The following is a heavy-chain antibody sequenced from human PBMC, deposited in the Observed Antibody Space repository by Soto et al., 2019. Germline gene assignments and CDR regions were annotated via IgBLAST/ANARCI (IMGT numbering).Heavy chain of an antibody. D-gene: IGHD2-2*01. CDR3: ARADQVPAAVNWFDP. V-gene: IGHV4-59*01. CDR2: IYYSGST. J-gene: IGHJ5*02. Sequence: SETLSLTCTVSGGSISSYYWSWIRQPPGMGLEWIGYIYYSGSTNYNPSLKSRVTISVDTSKNQFSLKLSSVTAADTAVYYCARADQVPAAVNWFDPXGQGTLVTVSS. CDR1: GGSISSYY.